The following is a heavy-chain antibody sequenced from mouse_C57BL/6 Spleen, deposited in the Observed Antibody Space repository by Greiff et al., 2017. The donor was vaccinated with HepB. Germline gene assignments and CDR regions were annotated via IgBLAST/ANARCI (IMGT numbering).Heavy chain of an antibody. CDR2: IDPETGGT. J-gene: IGHJ2*01. V-gene: IGHV1-15*01. D-gene: IGHD1-1*01. CDR1: GYTFTDYE. Sequence: VQLQQSGAELVRPGASVTLSCKASGYTFTDYEMHWVKQTPVHGLEWIGAIDPETGGTAYNQKFKGKATLTADKSSSTAYMELRSLTSEDSAVYYCTRDPFITTVVADYWGQGTTLTVSS. CDR3: TRDPFITTVVADY.